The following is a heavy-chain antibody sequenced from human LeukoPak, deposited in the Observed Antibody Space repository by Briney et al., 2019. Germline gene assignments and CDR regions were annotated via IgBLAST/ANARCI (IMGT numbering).Heavy chain of an antibody. CDR3: ARDILTGSQSRFQH. V-gene: IGHV3-48*04. CDR1: GFTFSSYS. Sequence: GGSLRLSCAASGFTFSSYSMTWVRQAPGKGLEWVSYISSSSSTIYYADSVKGRFTISRDNAKNSLYLQMNSPRAEDTAVYYCARDILTGSQSRFQHWGQGTLVTVSS. D-gene: IGHD3-9*01. CDR2: ISSSSSTI. J-gene: IGHJ1*01.